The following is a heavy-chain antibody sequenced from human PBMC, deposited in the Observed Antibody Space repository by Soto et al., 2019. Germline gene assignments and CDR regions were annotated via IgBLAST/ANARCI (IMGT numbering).Heavy chain of an antibody. J-gene: IGHJ4*02. CDR2: IIPIFGTA. Sequence: QVQLVQSGAEVKKPGSSVKVSCKASGGTFSSYAISWVRQAPGQGLEWMGGIIPIFGTANYAQKFQGRVTITADESTSRAYMGLSSLSSEDTAVYYCARDECCPGGYSYGLDYWGQGPLVTVSS. D-gene: IGHD5-18*01. CDR1: GGTFSSYA. V-gene: IGHV1-69*12. CDR3: ARDECCPGGYSYGLDY.